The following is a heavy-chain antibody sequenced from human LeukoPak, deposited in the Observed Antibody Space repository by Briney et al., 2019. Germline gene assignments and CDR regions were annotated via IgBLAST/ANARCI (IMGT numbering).Heavy chain of an antibody. CDR1: GGSITSTHW. J-gene: IGHJ4*02. D-gene: IGHD3-10*01. CDR3: ARVRDGSRLDY. V-gene: IGHV4/OR15-8*01. CDR2: IFHSGSA. Sequence: SETLSLTCVVSGGSITSTHWWSWVRQSPGKGLEWSAEIFHSGSANYNPSLKSRFTISVDKSNSQFSLKLSSVTVAATAVYYCARVRDGSRLDYWGQGTLVTVSS.